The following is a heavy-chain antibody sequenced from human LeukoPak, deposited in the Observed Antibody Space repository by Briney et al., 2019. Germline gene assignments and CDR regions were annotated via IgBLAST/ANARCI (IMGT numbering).Heavy chain of an antibody. D-gene: IGHD3-10*01. J-gene: IGHJ4*02. V-gene: IGHV3-43*01. CDR3: ARLISGALDY. CDR2: ISWDGGST. CDR1: GFTFDDYT. Sequence: GGSLRLSCAASGFTFDDYTMHWVRQTPGKGLEWVSLISWDGGSTYYADSVKGRFTISRDNAKNSPYLQMNSLRAEDTAVYYCARLISGALDYWGQGTLVTVSS.